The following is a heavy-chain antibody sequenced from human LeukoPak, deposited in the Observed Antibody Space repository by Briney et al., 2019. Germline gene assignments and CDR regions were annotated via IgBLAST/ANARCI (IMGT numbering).Heavy chain of an antibody. D-gene: IGHD6-19*01. Sequence: PSETLSLTCTVSGDSIGSNSYYWGWIHQPPGKGLEWIGSVRYGGTTNYNPSLESRVTISVDTSMNRLSLTLNSVTAADTAIYYCARGLTVAASATWGQGTMVIVSP. CDR1: GDSIGSNSYY. CDR2: VRYGGTT. J-gene: IGHJ3*01. V-gene: IGHV4-39*02. CDR3: ARGLTVAASAT.